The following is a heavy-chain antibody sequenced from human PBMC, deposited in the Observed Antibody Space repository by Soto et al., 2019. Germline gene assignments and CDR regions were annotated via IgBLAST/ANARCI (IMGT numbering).Heavy chain of an antibody. CDR3: ARGYHYGSLYYYYYMDV. Sequence: GASVKVSCKASGYSFTSYAMHWVRQAPGQRLEWMGWINAGNGNTKYSQKFQGRVTITRDTSASTAYMELSSLRSEDTAVYYCARGYHYGSLYYYYYMDVWGKGTTVTVSS. CDR2: INAGNGNT. V-gene: IGHV1-3*01. D-gene: IGHD3-10*01. CDR1: GYSFTSYA. J-gene: IGHJ6*03.